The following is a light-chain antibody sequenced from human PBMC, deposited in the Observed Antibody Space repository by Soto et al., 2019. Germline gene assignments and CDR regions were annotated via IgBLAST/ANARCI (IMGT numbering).Light chain of an antibody. CDR1: QTVRNNY. CDR3: QQYVISVT. Sequence: EFVLTQSPGTLSLSPGERATLSCRASQTVRNNYLAWYQQKPGQAPRLLIYDASSRATGIPDRFSGGGSGTDFTLTISRLEPQDSAMYYCQQYVISVTFGQGTRLEIK. V-gene: IGKV3-20*01. J-gene: IGKJ5*01. CDR2: DAS.